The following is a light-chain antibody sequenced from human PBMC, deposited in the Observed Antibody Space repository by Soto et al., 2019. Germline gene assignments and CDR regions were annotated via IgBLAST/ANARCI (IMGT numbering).Light chain of an antibody. CDR1: TGSIASNY. CDR2: EDK. V-gene: IGLV6-57*04. CDR3: QSYGSGIQV. Sequence: NFMLTQPHSVSGSPGKTITISCTRSTGSIASNYVQWYQQRPGSAPRPVIYEDKRRPSGVPDRFSGSIDSSSNSASHTISGLKTDDEADYYCQSYGSGIQVFGGGTKLALL. J-gene: IGLJ2*01.